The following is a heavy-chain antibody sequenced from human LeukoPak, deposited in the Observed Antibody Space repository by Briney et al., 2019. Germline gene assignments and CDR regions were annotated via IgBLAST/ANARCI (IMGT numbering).Heavy chain of an antibody. D-gene: IGHD3-10*01. Sequence: SETLSLTCTVSHGSISSHYWSWIRQPPGKGLEWIGYISYSGRTNYNVTLKSRVTISVDTSKNQFSLKLSSLTASDTAVYYCARLGFNYYGANWFDPWGQGTLVTVSS. J-gene: IGHJ5*02. CDR1: HGSISSHY. CDR3: ARLGFNYYGANWFDP. CDR2: ISYSGRT. V-gene: IGHV4-59*11.